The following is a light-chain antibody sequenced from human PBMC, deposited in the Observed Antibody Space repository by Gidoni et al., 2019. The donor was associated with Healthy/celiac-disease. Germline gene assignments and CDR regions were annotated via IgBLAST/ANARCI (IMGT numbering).Light chain of an antibody. CDR2: WAS. J-gene: IGKJ4*01. V-gene: IGKV4-1*01. CDR1: QSVLYSSNNKNY. Sequence: VSLGERATINCKSSQSVLYSSNNKNYLAWYQQKPGQPPKLLIYWASTRESGVPDRFSGSGSGTDFTLTISSLQAEDVAVYYCQQYYSTPLTFGGGIKVEIK. CDR3: QQYYSTPLT.